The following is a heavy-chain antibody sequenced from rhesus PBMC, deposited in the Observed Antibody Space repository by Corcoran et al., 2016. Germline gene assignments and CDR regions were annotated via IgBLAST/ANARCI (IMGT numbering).Heavy chain of an antibody. CDR2: ISYDGSKK. D-gene: IGHD3-3*01. V-gene: IGHV3-54*02. CDR1: GFTFSSYG. J-gene: IGHJ6*01. CDR3: ARDRGITIFGLVIKQNYGLDS. Sequence: EVQLVESGGGLVQPGGSLRLSCAASGFTFSSYGMHWVRQAPGKGLEWVAVISYDGSKKYYADSVKDRFTISIDNSKNMLYLQMNNLKLEDTAVYYCARDRGITIFGLVIKQNYGLDSWGQGVVVTVSS.